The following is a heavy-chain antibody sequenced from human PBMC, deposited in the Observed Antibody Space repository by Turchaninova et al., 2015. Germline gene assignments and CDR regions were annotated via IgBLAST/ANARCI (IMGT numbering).Heavy chain of an antibody. CDR2: IRSKSFGGTT. J-gene: IGHJ4*02. Sequence: EVQLVESGGGLVPEGRCLGLSCRTSGFTFGDYAMSWCRQAPGKGLEWVGLIRSKSFGGTTEYAASVKGRFTISREDSKIVAYLQMYSLQTEDTAIYYCSRSQTFDYWGQGTLVTVSS. CDR3: SRSQTFDY. CDR1: GFTFGDYA. V-gene: IGHV3-49*03.